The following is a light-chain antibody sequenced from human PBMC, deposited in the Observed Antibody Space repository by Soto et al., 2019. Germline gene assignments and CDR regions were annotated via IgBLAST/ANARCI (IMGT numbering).Light chain of an antibody. CDR2: GSS. Sequence: IVLTQSPATLSVSPGERVTLSCRASENVGTNLAWYQQRPGQPPRLLIYGSSTRATGISATFSDSGSRTEFTLTISGLQSEDSAVYYCQQYNNWGLSFGGGTRVEIK. CDR1: ENVGTN. V-gene: IGKV3D-15*01. J-gene: IGKJ4*01. CDR3: QQYNNWGLS.